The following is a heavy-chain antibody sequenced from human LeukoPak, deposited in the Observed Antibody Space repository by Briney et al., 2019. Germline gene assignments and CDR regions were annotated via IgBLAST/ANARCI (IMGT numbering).Heavy chain of an antibody. Sequence: SETLSLTCAVYGGSFSGYYWSWIRQPPGKGLEWIGEINHSGSTNYNPSLKSRVTISVDTSKNQFSLKLSSVTAADTAVYYCARNGGYSLADWGQGTLVTVSS. J-gene: IGHJ4*02. D-gene: IGHD6-13*01. V-gene: IGHV4-34*01. CDR1: GGSFSGYY. CDR2: INHSGST. CDR3: ARNGGYSLAD.